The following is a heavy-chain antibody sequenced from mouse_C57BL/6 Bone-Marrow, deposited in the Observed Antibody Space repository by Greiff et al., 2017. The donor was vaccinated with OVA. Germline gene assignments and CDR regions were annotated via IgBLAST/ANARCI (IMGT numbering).Heavy chain of an antibody. CDR1: GYTFTGYW. CDR3: ARKGGNYYGSSLDY. D-gene: IGHD1-1*01. Sequence: VKVVESGAELMKPGASVKLSCKATGYTFTGYWIEWVKQRPGHGLEWIGEILPGSGSTNYNEKFKGKATFTADTSSNTAYMQLSSLTTEDSAIYYCARKGGNYYGSSLDYWGQGTTLTVSS. J-gene: IGHJ2*01. CDR2: ILPGSGST. V-gene: IGHV1-9*01.